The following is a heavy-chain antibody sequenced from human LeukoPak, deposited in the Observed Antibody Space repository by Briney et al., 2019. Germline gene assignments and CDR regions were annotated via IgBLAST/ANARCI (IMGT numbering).Heavy chain of an antibody. V-gene: IGHV3-33*01. CDR3: ARAYYYDSSGYTASFQH. J-gene: IGHJ1*01. CDR2: IWYDGSNK. Sequence: QTGGSLRLSCAASGFTFSSYGMHWVRQAPGKGLEWVAVIWYDGSNKYYADSVKGRFTISRDNSKNTLYLQMNSLRAEDTAVYYCARAYYYDSSGYTASFQHWGQGTLVTVSS. CDR1: GFTFSSYG. D-gene: IGHD3-22*01.